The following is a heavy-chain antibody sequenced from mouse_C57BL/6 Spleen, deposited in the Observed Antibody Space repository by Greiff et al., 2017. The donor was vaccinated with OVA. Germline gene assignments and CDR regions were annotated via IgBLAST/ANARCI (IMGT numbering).Heavy chain of an antibody. CDR3: ASGYSRAY. D-gene: IGHD2-5*01. V-gene: IGHV1-81*01. Sequence: VQLQESGAELARPGASVKLSCKASGYTFTSYGISWVKQRTGQGLEWIGEIYPRSGNTYYNEKFKGKATLTADKSSSTAYMELRSLTSEDSAVYFCASGYSRAYWGQGTLVTVSA. CDR2: IYPRSGNT. CDR1: GYTFTSYG. J-gene: IGHJ3*01.